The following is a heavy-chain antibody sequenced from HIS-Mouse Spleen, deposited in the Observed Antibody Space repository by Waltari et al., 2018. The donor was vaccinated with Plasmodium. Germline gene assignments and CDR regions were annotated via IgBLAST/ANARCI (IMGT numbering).Heavy chain of an antibody. CDR1: GFSLSTSGMC. V-gene: IGHV2-70*15. Sequence: QVTLRESGPALVKPTQTLTLTCTFSGFSLSTSGMCVSWIRQPPGKALEWLARIDWDDDKYYSTSLKTRHTISKDTSKNQVVLTRTTIDPVDTATYYCARHRKRGQLVRGYFDYWGQGTLVTVSS. D-gene: IGHD6-6*01. CDR3: ARHRKRGQLVRGYFDY. CDR2: IDWDDDK. J-gene: IGHJ4*02.